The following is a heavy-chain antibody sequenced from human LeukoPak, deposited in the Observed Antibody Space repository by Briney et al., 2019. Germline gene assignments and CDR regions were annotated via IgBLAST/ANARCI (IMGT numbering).Heavy chain of an antibody. D-gene: IGHD3-10*01. V-gene: IGHV3-30*02. CDR2: IRYDGSNK. CDR1: GFTFSSYG. J-gene: IGHJ4*02. Sequence: GGSLRLSCAASGFTFSSYGMHWVRQAPGKGLEWVAFIRYDGSNKYYADSVKGRFTISRDNSKNTLYLQMNSLRAEDTAVYYCARASDAYGSGSYWVDYWGQGTLVTVSS. CDR3: ARASDAYGSGSYWVDY.